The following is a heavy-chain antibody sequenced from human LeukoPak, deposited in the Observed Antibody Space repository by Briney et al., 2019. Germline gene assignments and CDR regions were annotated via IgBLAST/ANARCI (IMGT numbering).Heavy chain of an antibody. CDR1: GGSISSGNYY. V-gene: IGHV4-39*07. J-gene: IGHJ3*02. Sequence: PSETLSLTCNVFGGSISSGNYYWGWSRQPPGKGLEWLGSIYYSGSTHYNPSLKSRVTISVDTSKNQFSLKVNSVTAADTALYYCARNNTVQTTYGRKSFSRRNLFDIWGQGAMVTVSS. D-gene: IGHD1-14*01. CDR2: IYYSGST. CDR3: ARNNTVQTTYGRKSFSRRNLFDI.